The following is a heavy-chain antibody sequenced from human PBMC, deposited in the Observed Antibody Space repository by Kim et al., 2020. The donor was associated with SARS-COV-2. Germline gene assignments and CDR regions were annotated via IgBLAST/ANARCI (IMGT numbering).Heavy chain of an antibody. Sequence: SETLSLTCAVSGVSISSSNWWSWVRQPPGKGLELIGEIYHSGSTNYNPSLKSRVTISVAKSKNQFPLKLSSVTAAATAVYYCARDITTYSYGYEGNWFAP. CDR2: IYHSGST. V-gene: IGHV4-4*02. CDR3: ARDITTYSYGYEGNWFAP. CDR1: GVSISSSNW. D-gene: IGHD5-18*01. J-gene: IGHJ5*02.